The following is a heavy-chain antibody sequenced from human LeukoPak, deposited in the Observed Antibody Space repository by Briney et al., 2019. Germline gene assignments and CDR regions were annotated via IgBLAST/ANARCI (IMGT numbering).Heavy chain of an antibody. V-gene: IGHV5-51*01. Sequence: GEYLKISCKGSGYSFPSYWIGWVRQMPGKGLEWMGIISPGVSDSRYSPSFQGQVTISADKSNSTAYLQWSSLKASDTAVYYCARHRSRDGFAPRGGYYYYYGMDVWGQGTTVTDS. D-gene: IGHD5-24*01. CDR2: ISPGVSDS. CDR3: ARHRSRDGFAPRGGYYYYYGMDV. CDR1: GYSFPSYW. J-gene: IGHJ6*02.